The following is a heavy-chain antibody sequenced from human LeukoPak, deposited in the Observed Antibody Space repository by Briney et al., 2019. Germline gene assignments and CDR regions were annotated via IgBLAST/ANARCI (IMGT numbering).Heavy chain of an antibody. D-gene: IGHD6-13*01. CDR3: ARGTNSSSWYGYY. CDR1: GGTFSSYA. Sequence: ASVKVSCKASGGTFSSYAISWVRQAPGQGLEWMGRIIPILGIANYAQKFQGRVTITADKSTGTAYMELSSLRSEDTAVYYCARGTNSSSWYGYYWGQGTLVTVSS. V-gene: IGHV1-69*04. J-gene: IGHJ4*02. CDR2: IIPILGIA.